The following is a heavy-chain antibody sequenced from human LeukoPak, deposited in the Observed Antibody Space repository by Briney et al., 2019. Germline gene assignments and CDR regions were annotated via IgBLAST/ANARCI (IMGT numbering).Heavy chain of an antibody. V-gene: IGHV4-39*01. CDR1: GGSISSSIYY. CDR2: IYYSGST. D-gene: IGHD5-12*01. Sequence: SETLSLTCTVSGGSISSSIYYWGWIRQPPGKWLEWIGSIYYSGSTYYNPSLKSRVTISVDTSKNQFSLKLSSVTAADTAVYYCATSGYDTSPEYWGQGTLVTVSS. CDR3: ATSGYDTSPEY. J-gene: IGHJ4*02.